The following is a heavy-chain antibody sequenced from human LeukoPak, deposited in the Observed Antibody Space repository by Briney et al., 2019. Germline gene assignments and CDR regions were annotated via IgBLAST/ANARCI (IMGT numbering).Heavy chain of an antibody. J-gene: IGHJ4*02. CDR1: GGSFSGYY. V-gene: IGHV4-34*01. CDR3: ARHIDWSFDY. Sequence: SETLSLTCAVYGGSFSGYYWSWIRQPPGKGLEWIGEINHSGSTNYNPSLKSRVTISVDTSKNQFSLKLSSVTAADTAVYYCARHIDWSFDYWGQGALVTVSS. D-gene: IGHD3-9*01. CDR2: INHSGST.